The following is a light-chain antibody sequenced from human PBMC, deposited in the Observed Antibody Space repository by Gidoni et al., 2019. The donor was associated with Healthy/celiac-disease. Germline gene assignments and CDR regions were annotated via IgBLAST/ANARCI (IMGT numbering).Light chain of an antibody. J-gene: IGLJ3*02. Sequence: SSELTQDPAVSVALGQTVRITCQGDSLRSYYASWDQQKPGQAPVLVIYGKNNRPSGIPDRFSGSSSGNTASLTITGAHAEDEADYYCNSRDSSGNHLVFGGGTKLTVL. V-gene: IGLV3-19*01. CDR2: GKN. CDR3: NSRDSSGNHLV. CDR1: SLRSYY.